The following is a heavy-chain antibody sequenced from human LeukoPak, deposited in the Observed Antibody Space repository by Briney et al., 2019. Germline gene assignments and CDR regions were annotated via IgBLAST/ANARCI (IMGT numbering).Heavy chain of an antibody. V-gene: IGHV4-59*01. J-gene: IGHJ4*02. D-gene: IGHD3-10*01. CDR1: GGSISSYY. CDR2: IYYSGST. CDR3: ARSAVRGVISPQDY. Sequence: SGTLSLTCTVSGGSISSYYWSWIRQPPGKGLEWIGYIYYSGSTNYNPSLKSRVTISVDTSKNQFSLKLSSVTAADTAVYYCARSAVRGVISPQDYWGQGTLVTVSS.